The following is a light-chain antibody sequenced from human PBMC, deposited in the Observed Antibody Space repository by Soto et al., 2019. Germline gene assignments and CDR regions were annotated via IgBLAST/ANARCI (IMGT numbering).Light chain of an antibody. J-gene: IGKJ4*01. CDR1: QRISSN. CDR3: QRYNNWPRAT. Sequence: VMTQSPAILSVSPGERATLSCRASQRISSNLAWYQQKPDQAPRLLMFPASTRATGFPARFSGSGSGTEFNLTISRLQSEDFEVYYCQRYNNWPRATFGGGTKVDI. CDR2: PAS. V-gene: IGKV3-15*01.